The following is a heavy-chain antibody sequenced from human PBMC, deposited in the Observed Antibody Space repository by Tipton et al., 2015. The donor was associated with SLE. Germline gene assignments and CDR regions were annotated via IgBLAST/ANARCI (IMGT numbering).Heavy chain of an antibody. CDR2: INAGNGNT. CDR1: GYTFTSYA. Sequence: QSGPEVKKPGASVKVSCKASGYTFTSYAMHWVRQAPGQRLEWMGWINAGNGNTKYSQKFQGRVTITRDTSASTAYMELSSLRSEDTAVYYCARDRGRSSGWYGSPYFDYWGQGTLVTVSS. CDR3: ARDRGRSSGWYGSPYFDY. V-gene: IGHV1-3*01. D-gene: IGHD6-19*01. J-gene: IGHJ4*02.